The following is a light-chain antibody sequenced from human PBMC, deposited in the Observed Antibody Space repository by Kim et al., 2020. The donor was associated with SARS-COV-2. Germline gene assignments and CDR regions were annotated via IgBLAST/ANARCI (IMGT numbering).Light chain of an antibody. CDR2: GNS. CDR3: QSYDSSLSGWV. V-gene: IGLV1-40*01. J-gene: IGLJ3*02. Sequence: VTISCTGSSTNIGAYYDVHWYQQLPGTAPKLLIYGNSNRPSGVPDRFSGSKSGTSASLAITGLQAEDEADYYCQSYDSSLSGWVFGGGTQLTVL. CDR1: STNIGAYYD.